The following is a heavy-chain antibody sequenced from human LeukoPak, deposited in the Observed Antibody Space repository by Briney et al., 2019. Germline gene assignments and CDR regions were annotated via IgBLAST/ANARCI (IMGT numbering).Heavy chain of an antibody. CDR1: GFTFDSYS. CDR3: ARDYLVVPAAMWWFDP. D-gene: IGHD2-2*01. Sequence: GGSLRLSCAASGFTFDSYSMNWVRQAPGKGLEWVSSISSSSNYIYYADSVKGRFTISRDNAKNSLYLRMNSLRAEDTAVYYCARDYLVVPAAMWWFDPWGQGTLVTVSS. J-gene: IGHJ5*02. V-gene: IGHV3-21*01. CDR2: ISSSSNYI.